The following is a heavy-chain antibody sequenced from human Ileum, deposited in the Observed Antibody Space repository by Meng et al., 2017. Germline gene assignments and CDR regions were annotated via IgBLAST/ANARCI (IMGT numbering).Heavy chain of an antibody. CDR2: IYPSGVT. V-gene: IGHV4-31*03. D-gene: IGHD3-22*01. CDR1: GGSFTGGTYF. CDR3: ARGVVTYYDSSTLTWFDP. Sequence: QVQLQVSGPGLVNPSQTLSLTCTVPGGSFTGGTYFWSRIRQQPEKGLEWIGYIYPSGVTYYSPSLKSRLTISVDTSKNQFSLKLSSVTAADTAIYYCARGVVTYYDSSTLTWFDPWGQGALVTVSS. J-gene: IGHJ5*02.